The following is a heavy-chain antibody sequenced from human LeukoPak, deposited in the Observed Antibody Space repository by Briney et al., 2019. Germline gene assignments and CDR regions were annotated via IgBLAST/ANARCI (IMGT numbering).Heavy chain of an antibody. CDR1: GFTFSSYE. CDR2: ISSSGSTI. CDR3: AKSGYNRFDY. D-gene: IGHD5-24*01. V-gene: IGHV3-48*03. J-gene: IGHJ4*02. Sequence: GGSLRLSCAASGFTFSSYEMNWVRQAPGKGLEWVSYISSSGSTIYYADSVKGRFTISRDNSKNTLILQMNSLRAEDTAVYYCAKSGYNRFDYWGQGILVTVSS.